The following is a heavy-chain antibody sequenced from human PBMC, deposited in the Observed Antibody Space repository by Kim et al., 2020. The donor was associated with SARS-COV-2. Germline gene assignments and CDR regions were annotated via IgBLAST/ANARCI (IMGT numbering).Heavy chain of an antibody. CDR3: ARPTTGTTDTAFDP. V-gene: IGHV3-11*03. J-gene: IGHJ5*02. Sequence: SADSVKGPFTTSRDNAKDSLYLQMNSLRAEDTAVYYGARPTTGTTDTAFDPWGQGTLVTVSS. D-gene: IGHD1-1*01.